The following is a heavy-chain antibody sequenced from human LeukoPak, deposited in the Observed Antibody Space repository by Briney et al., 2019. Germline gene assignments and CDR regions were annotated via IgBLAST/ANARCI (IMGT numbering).Heavy chain of an antibody. CDR2: ISGSGGST. Sequence: GGSLRLSCAASGFTFSSYAMSRVRQAPGKGLEWVSAISGSGGSTYYADSVKGRFTISRDNSKNTLYLQMNSLRAEDTAAYYCAKGTRIAVAFDYWGQGTLVTVSS. J-gene: IGHJ4*02. CDR1: GFTFSSYA. CDR3: AKGTRIAVAFDY. V-gene: IGHV3-23*01. D-gene: IGHD6-19*01.